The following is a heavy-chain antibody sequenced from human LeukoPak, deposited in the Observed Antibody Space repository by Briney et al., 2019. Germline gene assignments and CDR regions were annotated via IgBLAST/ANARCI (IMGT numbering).Heavy chain of an antibody. V-gene: IGHV4-39*07. Sequence: SSETLSLTCTVSGGSISSSSYYWGWIRQPPGKGLEWIGSIYYSGSTYYNPSLKSRVTISVDTSKNQFSLKLSSVTAADTAVYYCARHRIGSYPYYFDYWGQGTLVTVSS. D-gene: IGHD1-26*01. CDR1: GGSISSSSYY. J-gene: IGHJ4*02. CDR3: ARHRIGSYPYYFDY. CDR2: IYYSGST.